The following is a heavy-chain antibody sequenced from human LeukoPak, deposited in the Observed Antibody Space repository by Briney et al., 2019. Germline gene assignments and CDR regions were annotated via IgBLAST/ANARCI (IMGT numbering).Heavy chain of an antibody. V-gene: IGHV4-39*01. Sequence: SETLSPTCTVSGGSISSSSYYWGWIRQPPGKGLEWIGSIYYSGSTYYNPSLKSRVTISVDTSKNQFSLRLSSVTAADTAVYYCARAQDFSDSSGPNYLDFWGQGILVTVSS. J-gene: IGHJ4*02. D-gene: IGHD3-22*01. CDR2: IYYSGST. CDR3: ARAQDFSDSSGPNYLDF. CDR1: GGSISSSSYY.